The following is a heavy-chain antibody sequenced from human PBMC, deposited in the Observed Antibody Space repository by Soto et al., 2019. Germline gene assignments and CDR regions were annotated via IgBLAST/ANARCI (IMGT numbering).Heavy chain of an antibody. D-gene: IGHD2-21*02. CDR3: TSLSGDDSHP. V-gene: IGHV3-73*01. CDR1: GFAFNGSA. CDR2: IRSKANGYAT. Sequence: EVQLVESGGGLVQPGGSLKLSCAASGFAFNGSAMHWVRQASGKGLEWVGRIRSKANGYATAYAASVKGRFTISRDDSKNTAYLQMNSLKTEDTAVYYCTSLSGDDSHPRGQGTLVTVSS. J-gene: IGHJ4*02.